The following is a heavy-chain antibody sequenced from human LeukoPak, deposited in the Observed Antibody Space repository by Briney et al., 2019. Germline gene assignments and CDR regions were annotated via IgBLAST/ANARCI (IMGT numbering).Heavy chain of an antibody. CDR2: IDPSDSYT. CDR3: ARDNYGGNSGDALDI. CDR1: GYSFTSYW. Sequence: GESLKISCKGSGYSFTSYWISWVRQMPGKGLEWMGRIDPSDSYTNYSPSFQGHVTISADKSISTAYLQWSSLKASDTAMYYCARDNYGGNSGDALDIWGQGTMVTVSS. J-gene: IGHJ3*02. D-gene: IGHD4-23*01. V-gene: IGHV5-10-1*01.